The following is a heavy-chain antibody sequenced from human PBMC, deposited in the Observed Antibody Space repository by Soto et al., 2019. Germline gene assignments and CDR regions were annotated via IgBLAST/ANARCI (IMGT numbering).Heavy chain of an antibody. V-gene: IGHV3-9*01. CDR2: ISWNSGSI. J-gene: IGHJ6*02. CDR3: XXXXXXXXXXXXXXXXXXXDX. Sequence: EVQLVESGGGLVQPGRSLRLSCAASGFTFDDYAMHWVRQAPGKGLEWVSGISWNSGSIGYADSVKGRFTISRDNAKNSLYLQMNSLRAEDXXXXXXXXXXXXXXXXXXXXXXXXXDXWGQGTTVTVSS. CDR1: GFTFDDYA.